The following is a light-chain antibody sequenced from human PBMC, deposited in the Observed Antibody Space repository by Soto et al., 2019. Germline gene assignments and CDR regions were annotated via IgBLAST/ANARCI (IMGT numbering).Light chain of an antibody. CDR2: DNN. Sequence: QSVLTQPPSVSAAPGQKVTISCYGSSSNIGNNYVSWYQQVPGTAPKLLIYDNNKRPSGIPDRFSGSKSGTSATLGITGLQTGDEADYYCGTWDSSLSAGEVVFGGGTKLTVL. CDR1: SSNIGNNY. CDR3: GTWDSSLSAGEVV. J-gene: IGLJ2*01. V-gene: IGLV1-51*01.